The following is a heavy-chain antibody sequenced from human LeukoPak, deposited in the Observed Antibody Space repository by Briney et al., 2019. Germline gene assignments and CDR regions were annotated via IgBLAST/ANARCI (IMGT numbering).Heavy chain of an antibody. Sequence: GGSLRLSCAASGFTFSSYAMSWVRQAPGKGLEWVSAISGSGGSTYYADSVKGRFTISRDNSKNTLYLQMNSLRAEGTAVYYCAKDREIVVATDAFDIWGRGTMVTVSS. CDR1: GFTFSSYA. V-gene: IGHV3-23*01. CDR2: ISGSGGST. CDR3: AKDREIVVATDAFDI. D-gene: IGHD3-22*01. J-gene: IGHJ3*02.